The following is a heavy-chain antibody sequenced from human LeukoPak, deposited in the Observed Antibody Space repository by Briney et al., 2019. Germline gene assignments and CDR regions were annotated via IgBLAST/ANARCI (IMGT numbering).Heavy chain of an antibody. V-gene: IGHV4-59*01. Sequence: TSETLSLTCTVSGGSISSYYWSWIRQPPGKGLEWIGYIYYCGSTNYNPSLKSRVTISVDTSKNQFSLKLSSVTAADTAVYYCARVGMITFGGVIEKYNWFDPWGQGTLVTVSS. D-gene: IGHD3-16*02. CDR1: GGSISSYY. CDR3: ARVGMITFGGVIEKYNWFDP. CDR2: IYYCGST. J-gene: IGHJ5*02.